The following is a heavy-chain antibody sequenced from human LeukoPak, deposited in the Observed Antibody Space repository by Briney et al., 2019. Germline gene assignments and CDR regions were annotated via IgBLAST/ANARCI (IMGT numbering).Heavy chain of an antibody. Sequence: ASVKVSCKTSGYTFTNYYMHWVRQAPGQGLEWMGIINPSGGSTSYAQKFQGRVTITADESTSTAYMELSSLRSEDTAVYYCARDRDGYWGQGTLVTVSS. J-gene: IGHJ4*02. CDR2: INPSGGST. D-gene: IGHD5-24*01. CDR3: ARDRDGY. CDR1: GYTFTNYY. V-gene: IGHV1-46*01.